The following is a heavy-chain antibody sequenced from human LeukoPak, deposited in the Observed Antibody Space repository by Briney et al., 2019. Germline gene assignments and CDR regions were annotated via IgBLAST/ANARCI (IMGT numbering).Heavy chain of an antibody. Sequence: ASVKVSCKASGYTFICYYIHWVRQAPGQGLEWMGWLNPNSGGTNYAQKFQGRVTMTRDTSISTAYMELSRLISADTAVYHCARAHCSSTNCYQFDYWGQGTLVTVSS. J-gene: IGHJ4*02. CDR1: GYTFICYY. CDR3: ARAHCSSTNCYQFDY. V-gene: IGHV1-2*02. D-gene: IGHD2-2*01. CDR2: LNPNSGGT.